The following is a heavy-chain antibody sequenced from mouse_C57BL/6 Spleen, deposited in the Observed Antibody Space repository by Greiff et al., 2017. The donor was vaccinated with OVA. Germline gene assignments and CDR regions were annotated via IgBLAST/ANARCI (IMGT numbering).Heavy chain of an antibody. J-gene: IGHJ1*03. D-gene: IGHD1-1*01. CDR3: ARGGDYYGSSPHWYFDV. Sequence: VQLQQPGAELVMPGASVKLSCKASGYTFTSYWMHWVKQRPGQGLEWIGEIDPSDSYTNYNQKFKGKSTLTVDKSSSTAYMQLSSLTSEDSAVYYCARGGDYYGSSPHWYFDVWGTGTTVTVSS. CDR1: GYTFTSYW. CDR2: IDPSDSYT. V-gene: IGHV1-69*01.